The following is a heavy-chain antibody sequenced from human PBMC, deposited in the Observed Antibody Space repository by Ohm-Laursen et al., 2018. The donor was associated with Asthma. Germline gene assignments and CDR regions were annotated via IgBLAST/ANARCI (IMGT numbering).Heavy chain of an antibody. CDR2: IYYSGST. CDR1: GGSVSSGSYY. D-gene: IGHD2-2*01. J-gene: IGHJ6*02. CDR3: ARDMGVVVPAATPYYYYYGMDV. V-gene: IGHV4-61*01. Sequence: SDTLSLTCTVSGGSVSSGSYYWSWIRQPPGKGLEWIGYIYYSGSTNYNPSLKSRVTISVDTSKNQFSLKLSSVTAADTAVYYCARDMGVVVPAATPYYYYYGMDVWGQGTTVTVSS.